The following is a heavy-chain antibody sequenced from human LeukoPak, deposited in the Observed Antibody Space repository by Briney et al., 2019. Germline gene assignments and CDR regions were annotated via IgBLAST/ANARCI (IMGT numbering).Heavy chain of an antibody. CDR3: ARVVLSSWSPDLEYFQH. CDR2: IYPGDSDT. D-gene: IGHD6-13*01. V-gene: IGHV5-51*01. J-gene: IGHJ1*01. CDR1: GYRFTNYW. Sequence: GESLKISFKGSGYRFTNYWIGWVRPMPGKGLEWMGIIYPGDSDTRYSPSFQGQVTISADKSISTAYLQWSSLKASDTAMYYCARVVLSSWSPDLEYFQHWGQGTLVTVSS.